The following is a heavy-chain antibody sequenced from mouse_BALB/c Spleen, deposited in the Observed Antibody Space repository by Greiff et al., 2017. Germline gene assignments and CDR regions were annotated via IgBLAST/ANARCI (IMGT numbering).Heavy chain of an antibody. J-gene: IGHJ3*01. CDR1: GFAFSTYW. D-gene: IGHD2-4*01. Sequence: EVQLVESGGGLVQPGGSLKLSCAASGFAFSTYWMSWVRQAPGKGLEWIGEINPDSSTINYTPSLKDKFIISRDNATNTLYLQMSKVRSEDTALYYCASGSWGLRHESWFAYWGQGTLVTVSA. CDR3: ASGSWGLRHESWFAY. V-gene: IGHV4-1*02. CDR2: INPDSSTI.